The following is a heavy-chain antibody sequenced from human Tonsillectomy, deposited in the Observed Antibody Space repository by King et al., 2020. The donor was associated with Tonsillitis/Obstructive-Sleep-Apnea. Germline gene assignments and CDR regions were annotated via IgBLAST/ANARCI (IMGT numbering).Heavy chain of an antibody. CDR2: ISGSGGST. Sequence: VQLVESGGGLVQPGGSLRLSCAASGFTFSSFAMSWVRQAPGKGLEWGSSISGSGGSTYYADSVKGRFTISRDNSKNTQYLQMKSLRAEDTAVYYCAKDPSTYYDFWSGYYPYYYYYYMDVWGKGTTVTVSS. D-gene: IGHD3-3*01. CDR1: GFTFSSFA. V-gene: IGHV3-23*04. CDR3: AKDPSTYYDFWSGYYPYYYYYYMDV. J-gene: IGHJ6*03.